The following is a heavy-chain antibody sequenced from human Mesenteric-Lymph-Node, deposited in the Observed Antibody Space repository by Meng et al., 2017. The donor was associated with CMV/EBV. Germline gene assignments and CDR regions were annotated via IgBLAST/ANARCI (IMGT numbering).Heavy chain of an antibody. Sequence: VSGGSISSSSYYWGWIRQPPGKGLEWIGSIYYSGSTYYNPSLKSRVTISVDTSKNQFSLKLSSVTAADTAVYYCARQRPGGWELQYWGQGTLVTVSS. CDR2: IYYSGST. J-gene: IGHJ4*02. D-gene: IGHD1-26*01. CDR1: GGSISSSSYY. CDR3: ARQRPGGWELQY. V-gene: IGHV4-39*01.